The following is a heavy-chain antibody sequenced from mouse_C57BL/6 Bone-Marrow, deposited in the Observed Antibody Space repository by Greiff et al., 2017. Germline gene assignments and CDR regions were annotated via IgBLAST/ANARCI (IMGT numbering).Heavy chain of an antibody. Sequence: QVQLKESDAELVKPGASVKISCKVSGYTFTDHTIHWMKQRPEQGLAWIGSIYPRDGSTKYNEKFKGKATLTADKSSSTAYMQLNSLTSEDSAVYFCAIYDGYYGFAYWGQGTLVTVSA. D-gene: IGHD2-3*01. J-gene: IGHJ3*01. CDR2: IYPRDGST. CDR3: AIYDGYYGFAY. V-gene: IGHV1-78*01. CDR1: GYTFTDHT.